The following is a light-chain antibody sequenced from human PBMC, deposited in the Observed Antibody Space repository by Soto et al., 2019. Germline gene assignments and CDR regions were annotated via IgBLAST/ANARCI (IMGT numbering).Light chain of an antibody. Sequence: EIGRTQSPATLSVSPGERATLSCRASQSVSSNLAWYQQKPGQAPRLLIYGASTRATGIPARFSGSGSGTEFTLTISSLQSEDFAVYYCQQYNNWPLYTFGQGTKLEIK. CDR2: GAS. CDR3: QQYNNWPLYT. V-gene: IGKV3-15*01. J-gene: IGKJ2*01. CDR1: QSVSSN.